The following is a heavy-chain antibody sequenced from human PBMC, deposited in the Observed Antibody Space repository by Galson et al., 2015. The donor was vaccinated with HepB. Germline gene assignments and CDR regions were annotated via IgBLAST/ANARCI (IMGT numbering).Heavy chain of an antibody. Sequence: SLRLSCAASGFTFNNAWMNWVRQAPGKGLEWVGRIKSKTDGGTTDYAAPVKGRFTISRDDSKNTLYLQMNSLKTEDTAVYYCTTDWIEYSSSSVPNFDYWGQGTLVTVSS. V-gene: IGHV3-15*07. CDR2: IKSKTDGGTT. D-gene: IGHD6-6*01. J-gene: IGHJ4*02. CDR1: GFTFNNAW. CDR3: TTDWIEYSSSSVPNFDY.